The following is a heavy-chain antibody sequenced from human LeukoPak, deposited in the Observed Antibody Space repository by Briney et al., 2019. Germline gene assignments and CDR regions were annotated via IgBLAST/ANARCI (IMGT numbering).Heavy chain of an antibody. D-gene: IGHD6-13*01. Sequence: PSETLSLTCAVSGGSISSYYWSWIRRPPGKGLEWIGYIYYSGSTNYNPSLKSRVTISVDTSKNQFSLKLSSVTAADTAVYYCARLPLAAAGRGYYYYYGMDVWGQGTTVTVSS. CDR1: GGSISSYY. CDR3: ARLPLAAAGRGYYYYYGMDV. V-gene: IGHV4-59*08. CDR2: IYYSGST. J-gene: IGHJ6*02.